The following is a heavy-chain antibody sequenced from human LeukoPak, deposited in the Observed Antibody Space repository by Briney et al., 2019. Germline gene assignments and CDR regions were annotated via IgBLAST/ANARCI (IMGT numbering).Heavy chain of an antibody. V-gene: IGHV3-23*01. CDR3: AKAVYTAVVFDS. CDR1: GFTSSSYV. J-gene: IGHJ4*02. CDR2: ISGGDGST. Sequence: GGSLRLSCAASGFTSSSYVMSWVRQAPGKGLEWVSTISGGDGSTYYADSVKGRFTISRDNSKNTLYLRMNSLRAEDTAVYYCAKAVYTAVVFDSWGPGTLVTVSS. D-gene: IGHD2-2*02.